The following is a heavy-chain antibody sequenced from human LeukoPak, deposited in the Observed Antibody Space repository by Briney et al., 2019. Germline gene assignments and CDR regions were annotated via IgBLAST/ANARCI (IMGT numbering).Heavy chain of an antibody. V-gene: IGHV3-74*01. J-gene: IGHJ2*01. D-gene: IGHD1-26*01. Sequence: GGSLRLSCAASGFTFNNYCMHWVRQAPGKGPVWVSRINGDGSNTHSADSVKGRFTISRDNAKNTLYLQMNSLRAEDTAAYYCTREPSGTYWYFDLWGRGTLVTVSS. CDR1: GFTFNNYC. CDR2: INGDGSNT. CDR3: TREPSGTYWYFDL.